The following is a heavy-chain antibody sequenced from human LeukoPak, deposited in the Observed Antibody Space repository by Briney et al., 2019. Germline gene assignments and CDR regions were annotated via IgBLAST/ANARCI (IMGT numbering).Heavy chain of an antibody. CDR1: GGSVSSYY. V-gene: IGHV4-59*02. J-gene: IGHJ4*02. CDR3: ARYYYDSSGYYYKHY. CDR2: IYYSGST. Sequence: SETLSLTCTVSGGSVSSYYWSWIRQPPGKGLEWIGSIYYSGSTYYNPSLKSRVTISVDTSKNQFSLKLSSVTAADTAVYYCARYYYDSSGYYYKHYWGQGTPVTVSS. D-gene: IGHD3-22*01.